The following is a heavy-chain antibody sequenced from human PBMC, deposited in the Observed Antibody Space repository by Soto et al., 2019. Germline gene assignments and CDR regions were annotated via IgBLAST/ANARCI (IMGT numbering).Heavy chain of an antibody. CDR2: ISAYNGNT. D-gene: IGHD3-22*01. Sequence: GASVKVTCEASGYTFTSYGISWVRQAPGQGLEWMGWISAYNGNTNYAQKLQGRVTMTTDTSTSTAYMELRSLRSDDTAVYYCARDKGYYDSSGYYSAAFEIWGQGTMVTVSS. CDR3: ARDKGYYDSSGYYSAAFEI. J-gene: IGHJ3*02. CDR1: GYTFTSYG. V-gene: IGHV1-18*01.